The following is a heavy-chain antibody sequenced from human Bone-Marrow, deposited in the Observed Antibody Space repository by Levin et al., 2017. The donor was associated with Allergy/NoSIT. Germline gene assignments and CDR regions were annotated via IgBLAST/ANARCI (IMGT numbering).Heavy chain of an antibody. CDR2: INPNSGGT. D-gene: IGHD3-16*01. CDR1: GYTFTGYY. Sequence: ASVKVSCKASGYTFTGYYMHWVRQAPGQGLEWMGWINPNSGGTNYAQKFQGRVTMTRDTSISTAYMELSRLRSDDTAVYYCARDIGYVWGSNTGLGNDYWGQGTLVTVSS. J-gene: IGHJ4*02. V-gene: IGHV1-2*02. CDR3: ARDIGYVWGSNTGLGNDY.